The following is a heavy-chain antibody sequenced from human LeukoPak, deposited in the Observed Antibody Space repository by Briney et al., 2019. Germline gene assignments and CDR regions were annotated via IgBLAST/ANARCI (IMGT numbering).Heavy chain of an antibody. CDR1: GDSVSSNNGA. Sequence: SQTLSLTCAISGDSVSSNNGAWNWIRQSPSRGLEWLGRTYYRSKWYNDFAPSMQGRITINPDTSKNQFSLQLYSVTPEDTAVYYCARDVGTSGWHTFDYWGQGTLVTVSS. CDR2: TYYRSKWYN. J-gene: IGHJ4*02. D-gene: IGHD6-19*01. V-gene: IGHV6-1*01. CDR3: ARDVGTSGWHTFDY.